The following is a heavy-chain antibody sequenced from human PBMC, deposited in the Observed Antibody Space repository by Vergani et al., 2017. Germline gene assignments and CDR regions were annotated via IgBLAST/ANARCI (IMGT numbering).Heavy chain of an antibody. D-gene: IGHD3-22*01. V-gene: IGHV4-39*07. J-gene: IGHJ4*02. CDR3: ARVISGVVVVTLYYFDY. Sequence: QLQLQESGPGLVKPSETLSLTCTVSGCSISSSSYYWGWIRQPPGKGLEWIGSIYYSGSTYYNPSLKSRVTISVDTSKNQFSLKLSSVTAADTAVYYCARVISGVVVVTLYYFDYWGQGTLVTVSS. CDR2: IYYSGST. CDR1: GCSISSSSYY.